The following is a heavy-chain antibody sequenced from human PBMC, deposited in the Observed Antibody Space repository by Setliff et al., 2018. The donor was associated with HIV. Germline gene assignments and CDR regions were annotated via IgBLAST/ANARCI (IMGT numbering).Heavy chain of an antibody. CDR2: ICYTGRT. J-gene: IGHJ4*01. CDR3: SRLAEDYYDSGTWEVDY. Sequence: PSETLSLTCTVSGGSISSNNFCWDWIRQPPEKGLEWIATICYTGRTYYNPSLKSRVAISVDTSKNLFSLRLTSLTAADTAFYYCSRLAEDYYDSGTWEVDYWAHGTLVTVSS. D-gene: IGHD3-10*01. CDR1: GGSISSNNFC. V-gene: IGHV4-39*02.